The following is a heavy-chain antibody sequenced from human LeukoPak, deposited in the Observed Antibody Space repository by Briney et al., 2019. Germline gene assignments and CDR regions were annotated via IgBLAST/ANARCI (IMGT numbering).Heavy chain of an antibody. J-gene: IGHJ2*01. Sequence: SVKVSCKASGGTFSSCAISWVRQAPGQGLEWMGGIIPIFGTANYAQKFQGRVTITADESTSTAYMELSSLRSEDTAVHYCARGFGGSSSDWYFDLWGRGTLVTVSS. CDR3: ARGFGGSSSDWYFDL. V-gene: IGHV1-69*13. CDR2: IIPIFGTA. CDR1: GGTFSSCA. D-gene: IGHD6-6*01.